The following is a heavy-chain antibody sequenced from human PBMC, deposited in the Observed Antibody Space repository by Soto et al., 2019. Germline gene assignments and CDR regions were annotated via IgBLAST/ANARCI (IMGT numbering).Heavy chain of an antibody. D-gene: IGHD2-21*02. CDR3: ARDPSIVVVTAIRGYFDY. CDR2: ISYDGSNK. J-gene: IGHJ4*02. V-gene: IGHV3-30-3*01. CDR1: GFTFSSYA. Sequence: LSCAASGFTFSSYAMHWVRQAPGKGLEWVAVISYDGSNKYYADSVKGRFTISRDNSKNTLYLQMNSLRAEDTAVYYCARDPSIVVVTAIRGYFDYWGQGTLVTVSS.